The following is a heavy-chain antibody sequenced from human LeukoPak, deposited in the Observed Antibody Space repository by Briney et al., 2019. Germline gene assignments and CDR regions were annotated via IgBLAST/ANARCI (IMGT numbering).Heavy chain of an antibody. J-gene: IGHJ3*02. CDR3: ARGRGLRAFDI. CDR1: GDTFTDYY. Sequence: ASVKVSCKTSGDTFTDYYMHWVRQAPGQGLEWMGWINPNSGGTNYAQKFQGRVTMTRDTSISTAYMELSRLRSDDTAVYFCARGRGLRAFDIWGQGTMVTVSS. D-gene: IGHD4-17*01. V-gene: IGHV1-2*02. CDR2: INPNSGGT.